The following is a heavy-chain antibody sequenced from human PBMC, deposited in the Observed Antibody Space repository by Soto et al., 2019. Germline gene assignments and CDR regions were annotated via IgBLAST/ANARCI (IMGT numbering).Heavy chain of an antibody. CDR2: INHSGST. Sequence: SETLSLTCAVYGGSFSGYYWSWIRQPPGKGLEWIGEINHSGSTNYNPSLKSRVTISVDTSKNQFSLKLSSVTAADTAVYYCARDRYSSSWTYYYYGMDVWGQGXTVTVSS. V-gene: IGHV4-34*01. J-gene: IGHJ6*02. CDR1: GGSFSGYY. D-gene: IGHD6-13*01. CDR3: ARDRYSSSWTYYYYGMDV.